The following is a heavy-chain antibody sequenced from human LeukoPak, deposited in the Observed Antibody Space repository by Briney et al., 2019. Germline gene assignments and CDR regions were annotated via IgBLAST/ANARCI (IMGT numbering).Heavy chain of an antibody. CDR2: IKSQGDGATT. CDR1: GLTFRSAW. D-gene: IGHD4/OR15-4a*01. V-gene: IGHV3-15*01. Sequence: GGSLRLSCAASGLTFRSAWMSWVRQTPGKGLEWVGRIKSQGDGATTVHAAPVKGRFTISRDDSRNTLYLQMGSLKIEDTAVYYCATADYPPFEFWGQGTLVTVSS. J-gene: IGHJ4*02. CDR3: ATADYPPFEF.